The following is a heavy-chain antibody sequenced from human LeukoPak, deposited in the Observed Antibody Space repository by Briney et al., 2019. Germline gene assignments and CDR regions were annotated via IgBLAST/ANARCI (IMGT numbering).Heavy chain of an antibody. CDR2: IGTAGDT. J-gene: IGHJ6*03. V-gene: IGHV3-13*01. CDR1: GFTFSSYD. CDR3: ARGHIVVGYYYYMDV. D-gene: IGHD2-15*01. Sequence: GGSLRLSCAASGFTFSSYDMHWVRQPTGKGLEWVSTIGTAGDTYYVGSVKGRFSISRENAKNSVYLQMNSLRAGDTAVYYCARGHIVVGYYYYMDVWGKGTTVTVSS.